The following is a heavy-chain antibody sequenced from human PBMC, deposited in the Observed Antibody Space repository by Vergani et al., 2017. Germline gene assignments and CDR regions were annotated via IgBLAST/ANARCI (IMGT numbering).Heavy chain of an antibody. CDR3: ARDQVPAAIRLNVGNYMDV. J-gene: IGHJ6*03. V-gene: IGHV3-23*01. Sequence: EVHLLESGGGLVQSGGSLRLSCAASGFTFSNFAVSWVRQAPGRGLAWVSSISGPGLSTYYADSVKGRFSISRDNSKNTLYLQMSILRAEDTAVYYCARDQVPAAIRLNVGNYMDVWGKGTTVIVSS. CDR2: ISGPGLST. D-gene: IGHD2-2*02. CDR1: GFTFSNFA.